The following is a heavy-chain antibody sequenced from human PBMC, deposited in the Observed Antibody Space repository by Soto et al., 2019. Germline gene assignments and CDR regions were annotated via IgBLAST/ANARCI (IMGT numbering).Heavy chain of an antibody. CDR1: GFTVSNNY. CDR3: ARPPGGGGY. CDR2: IYSGGYT. D-gene: IGHD3-10*01. J-gene: IGHJ4*02. Sequence: EVQLVESGGGLIQPGGSLRLSCAVSGFTVSNNYMSWVRQAPGKGLEGVSVIYSGGYTAYGDSVKGRFTISRDNSKTPLNLQMKSLGAGAAAVFYGARPPGGGGYWGQGTLVTVSS. V-gene: IGHV3-53*01.